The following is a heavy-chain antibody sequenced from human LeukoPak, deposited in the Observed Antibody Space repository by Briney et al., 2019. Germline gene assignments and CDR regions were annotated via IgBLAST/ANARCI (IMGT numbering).Heavy chain of an antibody. CDR2: ISSSGDFI. J-gene: IGHJ4*02. CDR3: ARDQIASDIDY. V-gene: IGHV3-48*03. D-gene: IGHD6-13*01. CDR1: GFTFSTYE. Sequence: GGSLRLSCAASGFTFSTYEMNWVRQAPGKGLEWVSYISSSGDFIYYADSVKGRFTISRDNAKNSLYLQMSSLRAKDTAVYFCARDQIASDIDYWGQGTLVTVSS.